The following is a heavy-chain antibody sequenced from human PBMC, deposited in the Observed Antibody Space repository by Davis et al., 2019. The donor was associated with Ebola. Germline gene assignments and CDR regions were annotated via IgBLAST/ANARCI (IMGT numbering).Heavy chain of an antibody. Sequence: SVKVSCKASGGTFSSYAISWVRQAPGQGLEWMGGIIPIFGTANYAQKFQGRVTITADKSTSTAYMELSSLRSEDTAVYYCARDQRGYSYQWDYYGMDVWGQGTTVTVSS. V-gene: IGHV1-69*06. D-gene: IGHD5-18*01. CDR2: IIPIFGTA. CDR1: GGTFSSYA. J-gene: IGHJ6*02. CDR3: ARDQRGYSYQWDYYGMDV.